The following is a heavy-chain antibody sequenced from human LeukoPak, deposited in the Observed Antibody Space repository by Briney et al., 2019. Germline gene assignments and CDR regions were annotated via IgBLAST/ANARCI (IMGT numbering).Heavy chain of an antibody. CDR1: GGSISTYY. CDR2: IYHSGST. V-gene: IGHV4-59*01. D-gene: IGHD3-10*01. J-gene: IGHJ4*02. Sequence: PSETLSLTCTVSGGSISTYYWSWIRQPPGKGLEWIGYIYHSGSTKYNPSLKRRVTISVDPSKNQFSLKLSSVTAADTAVYYCARDRIYGSGSDHFDYWGQGTLVTVSS. CDR3: ARDRIYGSGSDHFDY.